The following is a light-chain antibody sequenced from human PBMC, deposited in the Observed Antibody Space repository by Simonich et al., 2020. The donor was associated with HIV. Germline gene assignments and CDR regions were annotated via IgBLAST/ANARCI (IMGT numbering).Light chain of an antibody. J-gene: IGKJ3*01. CDR2: WAS. CDR3: QQYYSTPLT. Sequence: DIVMTQSPDSLAVSLGERATINCKSSQSVLYSSNNKNYLAWYQQKPGQPPKLLIYWASTRESGVPDRFSGSGSGTDFTLTISSLQAEDVAVYYCQQYYSTPLTFGPGTKVKIK. V-gene: IGKV4-1*01. CDR1: QSVLYSSNNKNY.